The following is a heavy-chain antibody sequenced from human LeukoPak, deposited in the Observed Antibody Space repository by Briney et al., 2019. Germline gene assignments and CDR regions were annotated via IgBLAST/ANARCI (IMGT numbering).Heavy chain of an antibody. J-gene: IGHJ4*02. CDR2: IWYDGSNK. V-gene: IGHV3-33*06. Sequence: GRSLRLSCAASGFTFSSYGMHWVRQAPGKGLEWVAAIWYDGSNKYYADSVKGRFTIPGDNSKNTLYLQMNSLRAEDTAVYYCAKAGVYYDFWSGYLGSYWGQGTLVTVSS. D-gene: IGHD3-3*01. CDR1: GFTFSSYG. CDR3: AKAGVYYDFWSGYLGSY.